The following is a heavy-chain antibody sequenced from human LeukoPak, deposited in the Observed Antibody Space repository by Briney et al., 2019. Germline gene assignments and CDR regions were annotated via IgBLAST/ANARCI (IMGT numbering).Heavy chain of an antibody. CDR2: IIPIFGTA. J-gene: IGHJ5*02. D-gene: IGHD2-2*01. CDR3: ASRYCSSTSCYNPGFDP. CDR1: GGTFSSYA. Sequence: ASVKASCKASGGTFSSYAISWVRQAPGQGLEWMGGIIPIFGTANYAQKFQGRVTITTDESTSTAYMELSSLRSEDTAVYYCASRYCSSTSCYNPGFDPWGQGTLVTVSS. V-gene: IGHV1-69*05.